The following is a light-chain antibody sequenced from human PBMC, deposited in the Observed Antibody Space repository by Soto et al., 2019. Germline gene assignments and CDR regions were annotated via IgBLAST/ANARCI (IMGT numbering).Light chain of an antibody. CDR2: AAS. J-gene: IGKJ1*01. CDR3: LQDYNYPWT. V-gene: IGKV1-6*01. Sequence: AIQMTQSPSSLSASVGDRVTITCRASQGIRNDLGWYQQEPGKAPKLLIYAASSLESGVPSRFSGNGSGTDFTLTISSLQPEDFATYYCLQDYNYPWTFGQGTKVEIK. CDR1: QGIRND.